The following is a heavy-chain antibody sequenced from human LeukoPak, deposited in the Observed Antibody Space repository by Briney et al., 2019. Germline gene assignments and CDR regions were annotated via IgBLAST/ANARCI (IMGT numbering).Heavy chain of an antibody. CDR2: IYYSGST. CDR3: ARAGGVWFDP. J-gene: IGHJ5*02. V-gene: IGHV4-59*01. Sequence: SETLSLTCTVSGGSISSYYWSWIRQPPGKGLEWIGYIYYSGSTNYNPSLKSRVTISVDKSKNQFSLKLSSVTAADTAVYYCARAGGVWFDPWGQGTLVTVSS. D-gene: IGHD3-3*01. CDR1: GGSISSYY.